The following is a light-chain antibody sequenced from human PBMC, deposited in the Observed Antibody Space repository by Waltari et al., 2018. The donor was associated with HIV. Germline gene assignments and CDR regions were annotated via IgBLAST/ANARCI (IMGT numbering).Light chain of an antibody. CDR1: ALPTQY. V-gene: IGLV3-25*03. Sequence: SYELTQPPSVSVSPGQTARITCSGDALPTQYAYWYQQKPGQAPVLVIYKDSERPSGIPERFSGSSSGTTVTLTISGVQAEDEADYYCQSVDSTGTYRVFGGGTKLTVL. J-gene: IGLJ3*02. CDR3: QSVDSTGTYRV. CDR2: KDS.